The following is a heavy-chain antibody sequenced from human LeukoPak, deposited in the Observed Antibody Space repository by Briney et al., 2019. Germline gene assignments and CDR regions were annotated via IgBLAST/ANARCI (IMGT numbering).Heavy chain of an antibody. Sequence: PSETLSLTCTVSGDSISSYYWSWIRQPPGKGLEWIGYIYYSGSTNYNPSLKSRVTISVDTSKNQFSPKLSSVTAADTAVYYCARASREYCSSTSCYPLFDYWGQGTLVTVSS. CDR1: GDSISSYY. D-gene: IGHD2-2*01. CDR3: ARASREYCSSTSCYPLFDY. V-gene: IGHV4-59*01. CDR2: IYYSGST. J-gene: IGHJ4*02.